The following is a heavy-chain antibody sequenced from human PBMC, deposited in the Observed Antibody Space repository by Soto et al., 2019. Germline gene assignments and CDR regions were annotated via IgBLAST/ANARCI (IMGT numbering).Heavy chain of an antibody. CDR3: ARGLWFGELLSNIDY. CDR1: GFTFSSYA. CDR2: ISSDGSNR. V-gene: IGHV3-30-3*01. D-gene: IGHD3-10*01. J-gene: IGHJ4*02. Sequence: PGGSLRLSCAASGFTFSSYAIHWVRQAPGKGLEWVAVISSDGSNRYYADSVKGRFTISRDNSKNMLYLQMYSLRAEDTAVYYCARGLWFGELLSNIDYWGQGTLVTVSS.